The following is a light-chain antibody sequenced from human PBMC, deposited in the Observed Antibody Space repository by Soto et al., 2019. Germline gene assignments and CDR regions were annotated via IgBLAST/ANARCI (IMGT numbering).Light chain of an antibody. J-gene: IGKJ5*01. CDR2: AAS. V-gene: IGKV1-39*01. CDR3: QQSYTSRIT. CDR1: QSISSY. Sequence: DIQMTQSPSSLSASVGDRVTITCRASQSISSYLNWYQQKPGKAPKLLIFAASSLQSGVPSRFSGSGSGTDFTLAVSSLQPEDFSTYYCQQSYTSRITFGLGTRLAIK.